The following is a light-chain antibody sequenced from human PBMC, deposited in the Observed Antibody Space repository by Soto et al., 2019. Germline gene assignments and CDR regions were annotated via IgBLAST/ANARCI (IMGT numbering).Light chain of an antibody. CDR2: RAD. CDR1: SSNIGSNY. V-gene: IGLV1-47*01. Sequence: QSVLTQPPSASGTPGQTVTISCSGGSSNIGSNYVYWYQQLPGTAPRLLMYRADQRPSGVPDRFSGSKSGTSASLAISGLRSEDDADYYCAAWDDTLSGLVFGGGTKLTVL. J-gene: IGLJ2*01. CDR3: AAWDDTLSGLV.